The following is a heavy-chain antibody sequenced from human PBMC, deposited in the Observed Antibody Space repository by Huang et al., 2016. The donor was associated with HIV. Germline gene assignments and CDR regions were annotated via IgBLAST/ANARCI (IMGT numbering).Heavy chain of an antibody. D-gene: IGHD6-19*01. CDR1: GFTFSSYR. CDR3: ARVGGVAAGTFGTFDI. CDR2: IISSRSNI. J-gene: IGHJ3*02. V-gene: IGHV3-21*01. Sequence: EVQLVESGGGLVKPGGSLRLSCAASGFTFSSYRMNWVRQAPGKGLDGVSSIISSRSNIYYADSVKGRFTISRDNAKNSLYLQMNSLRAEDTAVYYCARVGGVAAGTFGTFDIWGQGTMVTVSS.